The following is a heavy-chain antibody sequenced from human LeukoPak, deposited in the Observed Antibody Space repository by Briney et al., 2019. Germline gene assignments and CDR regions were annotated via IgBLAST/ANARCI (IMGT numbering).Heavy chain of an antibody. J-gene: IGHJ3*02. Sequence: GGSLRLSCAASGVTFSSYSMNWVRQAPGKGREWVSSISSSSSYIYYADSVKGRFTISRDNAKNSLYLQMNSLRAEDTAVYYCARGAIGYSGTGAFDIWGQGTMVTVSS. CDR3: ARGAIGYSGTGAFDI. CDR1: GVTFSSYS. CDR2: ISSSSSYI. D-gene: IGHD5-12*01. V-gene: IGHV3-21*01.